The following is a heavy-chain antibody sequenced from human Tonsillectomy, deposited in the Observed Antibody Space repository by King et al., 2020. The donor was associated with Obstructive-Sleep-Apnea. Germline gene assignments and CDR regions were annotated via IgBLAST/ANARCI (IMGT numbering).Heavy chain of an antibody. J-gene: IGHJ5*02. D-gene: IGHD6-13*01. Sequence: VQLVESGGGLVQPGGSLRLSCAVSGFTFSRYWMHWVRQAPGKGLVWVSRINSDGSSTTYADSVKGRFTISRDNAKNTLYVQMNSLRAEDTAVYYCARGDRGYSSSSGFDPWGQGIQVTVSS. CDR1: GFTFSRYW. V-gene: IGHV3-74*01. CDR3: ARGDRGYSSSSGFDP. CDR2: INSDGSST.